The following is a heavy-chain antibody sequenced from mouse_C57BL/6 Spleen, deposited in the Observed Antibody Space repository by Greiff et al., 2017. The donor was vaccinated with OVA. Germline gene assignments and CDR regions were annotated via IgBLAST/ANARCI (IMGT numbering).Heavy chain of an antibody. CDR3: ARWHDYGFAY. Sequence: VKLMESGAELVKPGDSVKISCKASGYAFSSYWMNWVKQRPGKGLEWIGQIYPGDGDTNYNGKFKCKATLTADKSSSTAYMQLSSLTSEDSAVYFCARWHDYGFAYWGQGTLVTVSA. V-gene: IGHV1-80*01. CDR2: IYPGDGDT. CDR1: GYAFSSYW. J-gene: IGHJ3*01. D-gene: IGHD2-4*01.